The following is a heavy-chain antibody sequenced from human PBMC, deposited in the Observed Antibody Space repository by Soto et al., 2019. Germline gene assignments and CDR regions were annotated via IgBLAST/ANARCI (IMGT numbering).Heavy chain of an antibody. J-gene: IGHJ5*02. V-gene: IGHV1-3*01. CDR3: ARYYYDSSGYSRGFDP. CDR2: INAGNGNT. D-gene: IGHD3-22*01. CDR1: GEAFDSSS. Sequence: SVEACSKECGEAFDSSSLHWARQYNGQRLEWMGWINAGNGNTKYSQKFQGQVTISADKSISTAYLQWSSLKASDTAMYYCARYYYDSSGYSRGFDPWGHGTLVTVSS.